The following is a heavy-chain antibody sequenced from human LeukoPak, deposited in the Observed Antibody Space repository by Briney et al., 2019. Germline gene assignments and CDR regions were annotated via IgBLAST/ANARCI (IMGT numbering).Heavy chain of an antibody. Sequence: GGSLRLSCAASGYYWMHWVRQAPGKGLVWVSRINSDGSSTSYADSVKGRFTISRDNAKNTLYLQMNSLRAEDTAVYYCARRVVVPAAPYYFDYWGQGTLVTVSS. J-gene: IGHJ4*02. CDR3: ARRVVVPAAPYYFDY. V-gene: IGHV3-74*01. CDR2: INSDGSST. CDR1: GYYW. D-gene: IGHD2-2*01.